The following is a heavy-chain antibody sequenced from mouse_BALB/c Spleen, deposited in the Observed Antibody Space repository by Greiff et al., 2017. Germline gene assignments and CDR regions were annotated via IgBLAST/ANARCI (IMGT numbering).Heavy chain of an antibody. CDR1: GFTFSSYG. CDR3: ARHLNYYRYDSYYFDY. CDR2: ISSGGSYT. D-gene: IGHD2-14*01. V-gene: IGHV5-6*01. J-gene: IGHJ2*01. Sequence: VQLKQSGGDLVKPGGSLKLSCAASGFTFSSYGMSWVRLTPDKRLEWVATISSGGSYTYYPDSVKGRFTISRDNAKNTLYLQMSSLKSEDTAMYYCARHLNYYRYDSYYFDYWGQGTTLAVSS.